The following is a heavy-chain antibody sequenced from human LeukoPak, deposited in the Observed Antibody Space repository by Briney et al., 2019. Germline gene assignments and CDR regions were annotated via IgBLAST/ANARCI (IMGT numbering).Heavy chain of an antibody. D-gene: IGHD3-9*01. CDR1: GFTFSSYW. V-gene: IGHV3-7*01. J-gene: IGHJ6*02. CDR3: ARDHPPPYYDILTGYYGYYYYGMDV. CDR2: IKQDGSEK. Sequence: GGSLRLSCAASGFTFSSYWMSWVRQAPGKGLEWVANIKQDGSEKYYVDSVKGRFTISRDNSKNTLYLQMNSLRAEDTAVYYCARDHPPPYYDILTGYYGYYYYGMDVWGQGTTVTVSS.